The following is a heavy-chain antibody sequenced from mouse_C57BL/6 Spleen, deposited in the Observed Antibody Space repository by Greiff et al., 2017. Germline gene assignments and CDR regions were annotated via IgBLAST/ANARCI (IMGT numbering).Heavy chain of an antibody. CDR1: GYTFTSYW. V-gene: IGHV1-53*01. CDR3: ARTNRNDGVFDD. Sequence: QVQLQQPGTELVKPGASVKLSCKASGYTFTSYWMHWVKQRPGQGLEWIGNINPSNGGTNYNEKFKSKATLTVDKSSSTPYMQLSSLTSEESAVYYWARTNRNDGVFDDWGQGTTLTVSS. CDR2: INPSNGGT. J-gene: IGHJ2*01. D-gene: IGHD2-12*01.